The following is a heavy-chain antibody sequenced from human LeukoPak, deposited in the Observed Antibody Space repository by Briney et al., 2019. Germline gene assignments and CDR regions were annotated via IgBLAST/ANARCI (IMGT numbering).Heavy chain of an antibody. CDR1: GFTFSNHG. CDR2: IWYDGSNK. Sequence: GGSLRLSCAGSGFTFSNHGMHWVRQAPGKGLEWVAVIWYDGSNKYYGDSAKGRFTISRDDSKSTLYLQMNSLRAEDTAVYYCARRPRYSSGPVGDYWGQGTLVTVSS. CDR3: ARRPRYSSGPVGDY. V-gene: IGHV3-33*01. D-gene: IGHD6-19*01. J-gene: IGHJ4*02.